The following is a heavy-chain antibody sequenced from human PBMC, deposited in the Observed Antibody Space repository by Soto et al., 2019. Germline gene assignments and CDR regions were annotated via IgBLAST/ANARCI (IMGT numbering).Heavy chain of an antibody. Sequence: QITLNAPGPTPVKPRQTLTLTCTFSGFSLTTSGVGVCWIRHSPGKAPEWLAPIYWDDDKRYSPSLNSRLTITKDTCKIQVVLTTADLDPADTATYYCAHRVLRTVFGLVTTTASYFDFLGQGTPVAVSS. J-gene: IGHJ4*02. CDR1: GFSLTTSGVG. CDR2: IYWDDDK. V-gene: IGHV2-5*02. D-gene: IGHD3-3*01. CDR3: AHRVLRTVFGLVTTTASYFDF.